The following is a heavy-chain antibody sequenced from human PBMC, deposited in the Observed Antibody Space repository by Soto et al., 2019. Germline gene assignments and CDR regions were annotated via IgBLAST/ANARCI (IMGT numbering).Heavy chain of an antibody. CDR2: ITGIDGRT. V-gene: IGHV3-23*01. D-gene: IGHD2-15*01. Sequence: PGGSLRLSCVGSGFTFGNYARSWVRQAPGKGLEWVSSITGIDGRTYYADSVKGRFTISRDNPKNNLYLQMNNLRAEDTAMFYCAKHLGPYCSGGICYPPSWLDPLGQGTQVTLSP. J-gene: IGHJ5*02. CDR3: AKHLGPYCSGGICYPPSWLDP. CDR1: GFTFGNYA.